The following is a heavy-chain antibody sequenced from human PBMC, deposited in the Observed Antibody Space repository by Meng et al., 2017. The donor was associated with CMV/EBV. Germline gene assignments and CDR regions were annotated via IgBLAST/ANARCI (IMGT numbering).Heavy chain of an antibody. CDR2: IKQDGSEK. V-gene: IGHV3-7*01. J-gene: IGHJ1*01. CDR1: GFTFSSYE. CDR3: ARSSGPRYFQH. Sequence: GESLKISCAASGFTFSSYEMNWVRQAPGKGLEWVANIKQDGSEKYYVDSVKGRFTISRDNAKNSLYLQMNSLKAEDTAVYYCARSSGPRYFQHWGQGTLVTVSS.